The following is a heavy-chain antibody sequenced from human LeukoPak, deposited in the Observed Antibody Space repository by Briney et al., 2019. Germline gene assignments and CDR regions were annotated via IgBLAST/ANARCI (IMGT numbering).Heavy chain of an antibody. Sequence: ASVKVSCKASGYTFTSYGISWVRQAPGQGLEWMGWINPNSGGTNYAQKFQGRVTMTRDTSISTAYMELSRLRSDDTAVYYCARGAAILLMGAFDIWGQGTMVTVSS. J-gene: IGHJ3*02. CDR2: INPNSGGT. CDR1: GYTFTSYG. D-gene: IGHD5-12*01. V-gene: IGHV1-2*02. CDR3: ARGAAILLMGAFDI.